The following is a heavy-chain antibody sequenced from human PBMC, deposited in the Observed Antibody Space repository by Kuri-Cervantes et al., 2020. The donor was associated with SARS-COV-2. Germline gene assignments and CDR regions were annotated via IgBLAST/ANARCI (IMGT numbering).Heavy chain of an antibody. CDR1: GGSVGSGYY. V-gene: IGHV4-39*07. CDR2: IHYSGNT. Sequence: SETLSLTCTVSGGSVGSGYYGGWIRQPPGKGLEWIGSIHYSGNTFSNPSLKSRVTISVDTSNNQLSLQLTSVTPADTAVYYCARSEMIYDLSGYYFDLWGQGTLVTVSS. CDR3: ARSEMIYDLSGYYFDL. J-gene: IGHJ4*02. D-gene: IGHD3-22*01.